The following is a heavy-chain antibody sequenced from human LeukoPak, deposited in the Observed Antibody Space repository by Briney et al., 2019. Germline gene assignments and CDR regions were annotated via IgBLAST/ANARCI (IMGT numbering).Heavy chain of an antibody. Sequence: SVTVSCKASGCTFSSYAISWVRQAPGQGLEWMGGIIPIFGTANYAQKFQGRVTITTDESTSTAYMELSSLRSEDTAVYYCARSARPNYYYYYMDVWGKGTTVTVSS. J-gene: IGHJ6*03. CDR2: IIPIFGTA. CDR1: GCTFSSYA. D-gene: IGHD4/OR15-4a*01. V-gene: IGHV1-69*05. CDR3: ARSARPNYYYYYMDV.